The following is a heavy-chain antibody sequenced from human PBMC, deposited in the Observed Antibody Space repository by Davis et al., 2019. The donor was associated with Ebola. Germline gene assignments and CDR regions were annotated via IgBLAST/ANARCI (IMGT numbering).Heavy chain of an antibody. V-gene: IGHV1-69*13. CDR3: AREGVYYGYGDDVDV. Sequence: SVKVSCKASGGTFSSYAISWVRQAPGQGLEWMGGIIPIFGTANYAQKFQGRVTITADESTSTAYMELSSLRSEDTAVYYCAREGVYYGYGDDVDVWGKGTTVTVSS. CDR1: GGTFSSYA. D-gene: IGHD4-17*01. CDR2: IIPIFGTA. J-gene: IGHJ6*04.